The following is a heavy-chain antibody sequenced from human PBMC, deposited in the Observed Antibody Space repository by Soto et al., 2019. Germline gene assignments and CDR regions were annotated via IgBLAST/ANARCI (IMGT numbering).Heavy chain of an antibody. D-gene: IGHD2-15*01. V-gene: IGHV4-4*07. CDR3: AREDIVVVVAATRGYWFDP. J-gene: IGHJ5*02. Sequence: QVQLQESGPGLVKPSETLSLTCTVSGGSISSYYWSWIRQPAGKGLERIGRIYTSGSTNYNPSLKSRVTMSVDTSKNQFSLKLSSVTAADTAVYYCAREDIVVVVAATRGYWFDPWGQGTLVTVSS. CDR2: IYTSGST. CDR1: GGSISSYY.